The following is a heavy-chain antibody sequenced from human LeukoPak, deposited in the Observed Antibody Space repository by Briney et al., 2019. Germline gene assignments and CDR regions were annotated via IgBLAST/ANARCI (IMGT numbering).Heavy chain of an antibody. Sequence: SGPTLVRPTQTLTLTCTFSGFSLSTSGVRVSWIRQPPGKALEWLARIDWDDDKFYSTSLKTRLTISKDTSKNQVVLTMTNMDPVDTATYYCALKGFCRGGSCAQYYFDYWGQGTLVTVSS. CDR1: GFSLSTSGVR. D-gene: IGHD2-15*01. CDR2: IDWDDDK. V-gene: IGHV2-70*04. J-gene: IGHJ4*02. CDR3: ALKGFCRGGSCAQYYFDY.